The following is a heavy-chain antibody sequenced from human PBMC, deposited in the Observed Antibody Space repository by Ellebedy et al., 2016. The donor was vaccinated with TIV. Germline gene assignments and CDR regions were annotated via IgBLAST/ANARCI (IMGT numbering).Heavy chain of an antibody. V-gene: IGHV3-30*18. CDR2: ISYDGGHK. CDR1: GFTFSSYG. CDR3: AKGGDGSRYSKADY. D-gene: IGHD2-15*01. Sequence: PGGSLRLSCAASGFTFSSYGMHWVRQAPGKGLEWVAVISYDGGHKNYADSVKGRFTISRDSSKNTLYLEMNSLTAEDTAVYYCAKGGDGSRYSKADYWGQGTLVTVSS. J-gene: IGHJ4*02.